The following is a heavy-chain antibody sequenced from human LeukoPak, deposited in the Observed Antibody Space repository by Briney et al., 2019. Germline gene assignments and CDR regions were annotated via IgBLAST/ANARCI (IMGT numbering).Heavy chain of an antibody. Sequence: PGRSLTLSCAASEFTFTTYGMLWLRQAPGKGLEWVAFIYYDGSNIYYADYVKGRFTISRDISKNTLYLQMDSLRAEDTAIYYCARDWKTNSFDYWGQGTLVTVSS. D-gene: IGHD1-1*01. J-gene: IGHJ4*02. CDR2: IYYDGSNI. V-gene: IGHV3-33*01. CDR1: EFTFTTYG. CDR3: ARDWKTNSFDY.